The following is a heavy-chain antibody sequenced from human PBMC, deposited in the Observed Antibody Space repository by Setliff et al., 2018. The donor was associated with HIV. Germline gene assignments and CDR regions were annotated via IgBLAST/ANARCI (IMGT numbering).Heavy chain of an antibody. J-gene: IGHJ4*02. CDR2: IYTSGST. CDR1: GGSISTYY. CDR3: ARHANYDFWSGYWGYYFDY. D-gene: IGHD3-3*01. Sequence: SETLSLTCTVSGGSISTYYWSWIRQPPGKGLEWIGYIYTSGSTNYNPPLKTRVTISIDTSKKQVSLKLSSVTAADTAVYYCARHANYDFWSGYWGYYFDYWGQGTLVTVS. V-gene: IGHV4-4*09.